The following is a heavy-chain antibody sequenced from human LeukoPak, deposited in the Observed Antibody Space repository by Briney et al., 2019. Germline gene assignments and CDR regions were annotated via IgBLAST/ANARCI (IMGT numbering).Heavy chain of an antibody. CDR3: ARDKIVGATHFDY. J-gene: IGHJ4*02. CDR1: GFTFSNYW. D-gene: IGHD1-26*01. V-gene: IGHV3-7*01. CDR2: MKQDGSET. Sequence: GGSLRLSCAASGFTFSNYWMSWVRQAPGKGLEWVANMKQDGSETYYVDSVKGRFTISRDNAKNSLYLQMNSLRAEDTAVYYCARDKIVGATHFDYWGQGTLVTVSS.